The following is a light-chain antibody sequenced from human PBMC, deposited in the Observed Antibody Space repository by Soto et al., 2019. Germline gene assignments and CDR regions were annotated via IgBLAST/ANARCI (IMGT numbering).Light chain of an antibody. J-gene: IGKJ2*01. Sequence: DIQMTQSPSSLSSSVGDRVTITCRASQSIRSYLNWYHQKPGKTPQLLIYGASNVPTGAPSRFTGSGSGTHFTLTISRLQSEDFATYYFQQSYTSPYTFGQGPKLEIK. CDR3: QQSYTSPYT. CDR2: GAS. CDR1: QSIRSY. V-gene: IGKV1-39*01.